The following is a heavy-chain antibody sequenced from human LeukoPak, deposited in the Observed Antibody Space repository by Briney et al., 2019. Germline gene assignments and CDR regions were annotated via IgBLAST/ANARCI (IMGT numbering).Heavy chain of an antibody. V-gene: IGHV4-34*01. D-gene: IGHD4-17*01. CDR3: ASLTVTTSGGY. Sequence: SETLSLTCAVYGGSFSGYYWSWIRQPPGKGLEWIGEVNHSGSTNYNPSLKSRVTISVDTSKNQFSLNLISVTAADTAVYYCASLTVTTSGGYWGQGTLVTVS. J-gene: IGHJ4*02. CDR1: GGSFSGYY. CDR2: VNHSGST.